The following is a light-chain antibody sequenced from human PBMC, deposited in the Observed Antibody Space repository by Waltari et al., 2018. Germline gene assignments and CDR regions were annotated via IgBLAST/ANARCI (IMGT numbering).Light chain of an antibody. Sequence: DIQMTQSPSAMSASVGDRVTITCRASQGISNDLAWFQQKPGEVPKRLIYAASSLQSGVPSRFSGSGSGTEFTLTISSLQPEDFATYYCLQHNSFPITFGQGTRLDIK. J-gene: IGKJ5*01. CDR1: QGISND. V-gene: IGKV1-17*03. CDR3: LQHNSFPIT. CDR2: AAS.